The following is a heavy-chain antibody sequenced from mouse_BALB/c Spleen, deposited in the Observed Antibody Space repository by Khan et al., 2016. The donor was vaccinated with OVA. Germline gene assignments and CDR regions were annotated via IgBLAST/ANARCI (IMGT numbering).Heavy chain of an antibody. CDR1: GYSFTGYF. Sequence: VQLQQSGPELVKPGASVKISCKASGYSFTGYFMNWVMQSHGKRLEWIGRINPHIGETFYNQKFKDKANLTVDESSSTAHMELRSLASEDSAVYYCARKNGSDFDYWGQGTTLTVSS. J-gene: IGHJ2*01. CDR2: INPHIGET. D-gene: IGHD1-1*01. CDR3: ARKNGSDFDY. V-gene: IGHV1-20*02.